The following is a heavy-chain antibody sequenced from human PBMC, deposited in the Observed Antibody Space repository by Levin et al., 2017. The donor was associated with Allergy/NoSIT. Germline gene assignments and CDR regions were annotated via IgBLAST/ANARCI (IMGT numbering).Heavy chain of an antibody. CDR3: ASGEAGVWILGY. CDR2: IYHSGST. D-gene: IGHD3-10*01. Sequence: SETLSLTCAVSGGSISSGGYSWSWIRQPPGKGLEWIGYIYHSGSTYYNPSLKSRVTISVDRSKNQFSLKLSSVTAADTAVYYCASGEAGVWILGYWGQGTLVTVSS. J-gene: IGHJ4*02. V-gene: IGHV4-30-2*01. CDR1: GGSISSGGYS.